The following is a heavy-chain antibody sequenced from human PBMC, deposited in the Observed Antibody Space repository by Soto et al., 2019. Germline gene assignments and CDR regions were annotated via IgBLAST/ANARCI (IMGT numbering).Heavy chain of an antibody. V-gene: IGHV3-33*01. Sequence: GGSLRLSCAASGFTFSSYGMHWVRQAPGKGLEWVAVIWYDGSNKYYADSVKGRFTISRDNSKNTLYLQMNSLRAEDTAVYYCAREVCAVTTCNYYYGMDVWGQGTTVTVSS. D-gene: IGHD4-17*01. J-gene: IGHJ6*02. CDR2: IWYDGSNK. CDR3: AREVCAVTTCNYYYGMDV. CDR1: GFTFSSYG.